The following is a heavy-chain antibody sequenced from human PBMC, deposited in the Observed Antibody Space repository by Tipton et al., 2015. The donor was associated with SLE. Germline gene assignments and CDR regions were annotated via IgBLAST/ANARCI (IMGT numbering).Heavy chain of an antibody. CDR2: INHSGST. J-gene: IGHJ4*02. Sequence: TLSLTCAVYGGSFSGYYWSWIRQPPGKGLEWIGEINHSGSTNYNPSLKSRVTISVDTSKNQFSLKLSSVTAADTAVYYCAKARYSSGWYVFDYWGQGTLVTVSS. D-gene: IGHD6-19*01. CDR3: AKARYSSGWYVFDY. V-gene: IGHV4-34*01. CDR1: GGSFSGYY.